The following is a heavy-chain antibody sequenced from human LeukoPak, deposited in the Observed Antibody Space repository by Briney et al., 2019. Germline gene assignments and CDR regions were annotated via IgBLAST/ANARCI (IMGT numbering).Heavy chain of an antibody. D-gene: IGHD2-8*01. V-gene: IGHV3-23*01. CDR2: VSGRGDGR. CDR1: GFTFDSHS. J-gene: IGHJ4*02. CDR3: AKDPVNGFNYFDF. Sequence: GGSLRLSCAASGFTFDSHSMSWVRQAPGKGLEWVSPVSGRGDGRYYTDSVKGRFTISRDNSQNTVYLQMNTLRAEDTAVYYCAKDPVNGFNYFDFWGQGTLVTVSS.